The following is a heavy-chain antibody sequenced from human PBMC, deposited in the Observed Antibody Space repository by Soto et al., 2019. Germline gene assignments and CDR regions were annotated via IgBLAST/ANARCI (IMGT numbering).Heavy chain of an antibody. D-gene: IGHD2-8*01. V-gene: IGHV1-2*02. J-gene: IGHJ4*02. CDR3: ARSPIRMLQNSAFEY. CDR2: INPNSGGT. CDR1: GYTFTGYY. Sequence: GASVKVSCKASGYTFTGYYMHWVRQAPGQGLEWMGWINPNSGGTNYAQKFQGRVTMTRDTSISTAYMELSRLRSDDTAVYYCARSPIRMLQNSAFEYWGQGTLVSVSS.